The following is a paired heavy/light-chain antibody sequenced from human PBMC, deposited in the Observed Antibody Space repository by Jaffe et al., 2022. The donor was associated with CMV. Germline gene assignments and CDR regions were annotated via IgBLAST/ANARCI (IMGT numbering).Heavy chain of an antibody. V-gene: IGHV3-11*01. CDR3: VREGRIWNSLDY. D-gene: IGHD1-7*01. Sequence: QVQLVESGGGLVKPGGSLRLSCVASGFTFSDYYMAWVRQAPGKGLEWVSYIGGDGTTIYHTDFVEGRFTISRDNAKNSLYLQMNSLRPEDTAVYYCVREGRIWNSLDYWGQGTLVTVSS. CDR1: GFTFSDYY. J-gene: IGHJ4*02. CDR2: IGGDGTTI.
Light chain of an antibody. V-gene: IGKV1-39*01. CDR3: QQSYDSPRT. CDR1: QSIGMY. CDR2: SAS. Sequence: DIQMTQSPSSLSASVGDRVTITCRASQSIGMYLHWYQQKPGKAPKLLIYSASSLQSGVPPRFSGSGSGTDFTLTITSLQPEDFATYHCQQSYDSPRTFGQGTKVEF. J-gene: IGKJ1*01.